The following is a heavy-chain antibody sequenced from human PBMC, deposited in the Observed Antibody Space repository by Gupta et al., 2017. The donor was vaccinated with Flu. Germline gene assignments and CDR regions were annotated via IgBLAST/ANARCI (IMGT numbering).Heavy chain of an antibody. Sequence: EVQLVESGGGLVQPGGSLKLSCAASGLTFSGSAMHWVRQASGKGLGWVGRIRSKANSYATAYAASVKGRFTISRDDSKNTAYLQMNSLKTEDTAVYYCTRRYDSSSYRVFIWFDPWGQGTLVTVSS. CDR2: IRSKANSYAT. V-gene: IGHV3-73*01. J-gene: IGHJ5*02. CDR3: TRRYDSSSYRVFIWFDP. CDR1: GLTFSGSA. D-gene: IGHD6-6*01.